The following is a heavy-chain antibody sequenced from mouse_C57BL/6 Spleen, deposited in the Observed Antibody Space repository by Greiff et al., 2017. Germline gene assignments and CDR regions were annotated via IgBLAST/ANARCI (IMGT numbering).Heavy chain of an antibody. CDR2: IDPEDGET. CDR1: GFNIKDYY. V-gene: IGHV14-2*01. CDR3: ARSYDGYYVWFAY. J-gene: IGHJ3*01. D-gene: IGHD2-3*01. Sequence: VQLQQSGAELVKPGASVKLSCTASGFNIKDYYMHWVKQRTEQGLEWIGRIDPEDGETKYAPKFPGKATITADTSSNTADLQLSSLTSEDTAVYYCARSYDGYYVWFAYWGQGTLVTVSA.